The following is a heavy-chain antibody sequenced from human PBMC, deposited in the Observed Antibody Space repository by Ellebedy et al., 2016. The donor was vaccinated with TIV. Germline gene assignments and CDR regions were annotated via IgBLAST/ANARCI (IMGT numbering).Heavy chain of an antibody. CDR1: GFTFGSYT. CDR2: ISNDGSNI. V-gene: IGHV3-30*04. J-gene: IGHJ4*02. D-gene: IGHD1-26*01. CDR3: ARAGVGLLVSPMFDY. Sequence: PGGSLRLSCAASGFTFGSYTMHWVRQAPGMGLEWVALISNDGSNIYYADSVKGRFTISRDNSKDTVFLQMNSLGVDDTAVYYCARAGVGLLVSPMFDYWGQGTLVTVSS.